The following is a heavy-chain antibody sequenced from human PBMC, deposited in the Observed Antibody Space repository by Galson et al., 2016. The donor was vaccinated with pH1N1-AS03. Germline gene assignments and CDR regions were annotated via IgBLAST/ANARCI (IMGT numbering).Heavy chain of an antibody. CDR2: IYSGGTT. V-gene: IGHV3-66*01. J-gene: IGHJ4*02. Sequence: SLRLSFAASGFTVSSSHMNWVRQAPGKGLEWVSIIYSGGTTYYADSVKGRFIVSRDNSKNTLYLQMNSLRAEDTAVYYCVRDFRWGGNSGHWGQGTLVTVSS. D-gene: IGHD4-23*01. CDR1: GFTVSSSH. CDR3: VRDFRWGGNSGH.